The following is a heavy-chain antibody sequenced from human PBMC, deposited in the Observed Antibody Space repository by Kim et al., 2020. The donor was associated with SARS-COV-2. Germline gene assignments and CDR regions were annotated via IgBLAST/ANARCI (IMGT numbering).Heavy chain of an antibody. CDR3: ARGTRDYYDGSGYYYFDN. D-gene: IGHD3-22*01. V-gene: IGHV4-30-4*01. J-gene: IGHJ4*02. CDR2: IYYTGSN. Sequence: SETLSLTCTVSGGSIDSEGSYWSWIRQPPGKGLEWIGYIYYTGSNYYNPSLESRITLSLDTSKNQFSLKLTSVTAADTAVYYCARGTRDYYDGSGYYYFDNWGQGTLVTVSS. CDR1: GGSIDSEGSY.